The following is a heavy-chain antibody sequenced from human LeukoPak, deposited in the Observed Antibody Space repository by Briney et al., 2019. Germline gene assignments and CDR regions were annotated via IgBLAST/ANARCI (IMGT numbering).Heavy chain of an antibody. CDR3: AREPKYYYDSGSYSGYYYYYMDV. CDR1: GFTFSSYS. V-gene: IGHV3-48*01. Sequence: PGGSLRLSCAASGFTFSSYSMNWVRQAPGKGLEWVSYISSSSSTIYYADSVKGRFTISRDNAKNSLYLQMNSLRAEDTAVYYCAREPKYYYDSGSYSGYYYYYMDVWGKGTTVSVSS. D-gene: IGHD3-10*01. J-gene: IGHJ6*03. CDR2: ISSSSSTI.